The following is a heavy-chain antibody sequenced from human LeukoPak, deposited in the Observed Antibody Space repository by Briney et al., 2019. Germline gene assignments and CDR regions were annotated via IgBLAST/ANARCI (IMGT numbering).Heavy chain of an antibody. D-gene: IGHD6-19*01. CDR1: GGTISSYY. Sequence: SETLSLTCTVSGGTISSYYWNWIRQAPGKGLEWIGYIHYSGSTNHNSSLKSRVTISVDTSKNQYSLKLSSVTAADTAVYYCARDGVAGGFDYWGQGTLVTVSS. CDR3: ARDGVAGGFDY. V-gene: IGHV4-59*01. J-gene: IGHJ4*02. CDR2: IHYSGST.